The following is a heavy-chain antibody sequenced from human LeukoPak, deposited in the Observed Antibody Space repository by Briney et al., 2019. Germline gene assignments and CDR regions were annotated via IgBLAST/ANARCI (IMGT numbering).Heavy chain of an antibody. CDR3: ARVVPAAMVYYYYYYMDV. CDR2: FYYSGST. CDR1: GGSISSYY. Sequence: PSETLSLTCTVSGGSISSYYWSWIRQPPGKGLEWIGYFYYSGSTNYNPSLKSRVTISVDTSRNQFSLKLSSVTAADTAVYYCARVVPAAMVYYYYYYMDVWGKGTTVTVSS. J-gene: IGHJ6*03. D-gene: IGHD2-2*01. V-gene: IGHV4-59*08.